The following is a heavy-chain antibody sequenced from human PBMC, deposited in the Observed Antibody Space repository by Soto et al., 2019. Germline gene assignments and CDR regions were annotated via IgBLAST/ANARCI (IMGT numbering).Heavy chain of an antibody. CDR2: VYYTGTT. D-gene: IGHD6-6*01. Sequence: PSETLALTGSVSGDSLRSSNWLTWVRQPPGKGLEWIGEVYYTGTTNYNPSLERRVTISVDKSKNQFSLKVNSVTAADTAVYYCASDPSLATRAFDIWGQGTMVTVSS. V-gene: IGHV4-4*02. J-gene: IGHJ3*02. CDR3: ASDPSLATRAFDI. CDR1: GDSLRSSNW.